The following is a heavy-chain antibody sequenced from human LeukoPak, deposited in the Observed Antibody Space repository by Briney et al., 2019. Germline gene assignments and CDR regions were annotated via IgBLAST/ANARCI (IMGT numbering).Heavy chain of an antibody. V-gene: IGHV1-18*01. D-gene: IGHD3-22*01. CDR1: GYTFTSYG. CDR3: ARDLSSMISPHDY. CDR2: ISTYNANA. J-gene: IGHJ4*02. Sequence: ASVKVSCKASGYTFTSYGLSWVRQAPGQGLEWMGWISTYNANAHYAQKLQGRVTMTTDTSTSTAYMELRSLRSDDTAVYYCARDLSSMISPHDYWGQGTLVTVSS.